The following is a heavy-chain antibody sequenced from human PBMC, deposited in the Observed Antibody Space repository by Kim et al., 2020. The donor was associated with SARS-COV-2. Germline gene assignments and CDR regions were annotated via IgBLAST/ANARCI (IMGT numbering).Heavy chain of an antibody. CDR3: AREDLQLWLAYFDY. V-gene: IGHV3-30*04. CDR2: ISYDGSNK. J-gene: IGHJ4*02. Sequence: GGSLRLSCAASGFTFSSYAMHWVRQAPGKGLEWVAVISYDGSNKYYADSVKGRFTISRDNSKNTLYLQMNSLRAEDTAVYYCAREDLQLWLAYFDYWGQGTLVTVSS. D-gene: IGHD5-18*01. CDR1: GFTFSSYA.